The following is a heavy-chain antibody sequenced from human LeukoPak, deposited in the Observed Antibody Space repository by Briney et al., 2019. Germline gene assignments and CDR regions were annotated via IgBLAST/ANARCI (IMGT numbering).Heavy chain of an antibody. CDR2: INHSGST. J-gene: IGHJ2*01. D-gene: IGHD2-15*01. CDR3: ARGSSPRKRRDCSGGSCQGYFDL. CDR1: GGSFSGYY. V-gene: IGHV4-34*01. Sequence: PSETLSLTCAVYGGSFSGYYWSWIRQPPGKGLEWIGEINHSGSTNYNPSLKSRVTISVDTSKNQFSLKLSSVTAADTAVYYCARGSSPRKRRDCSGGSCQGYFDLWGRGTLVTVSS.